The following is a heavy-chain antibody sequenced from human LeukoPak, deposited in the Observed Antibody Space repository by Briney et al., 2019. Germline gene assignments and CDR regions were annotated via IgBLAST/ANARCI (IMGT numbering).Heavy chain of an antibody. CDR1: GFTFSSYA. V-gene: IGHV3-23*01. D-gene: IGHD3-22*01. CDR3: AKTRRITMIVVAKWEAFDI. J-gene: IGHJ3*02. Sequence: GGSLRLSCAASGFTFSSYAMSWVRQAPGKGLEWVSAISGSGGSTYYADSVKGRFTISRDNSKNTLYLQMNSLRAEDTAVYYCAKTRRITMIVVAKWEAFDIWGQGTMVTVSS. CDR2: ISGSGGST.